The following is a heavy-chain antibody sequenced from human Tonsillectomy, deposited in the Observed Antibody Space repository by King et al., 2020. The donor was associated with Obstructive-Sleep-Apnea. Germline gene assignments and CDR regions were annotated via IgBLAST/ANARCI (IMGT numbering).Heavy chain of an antibody. CDR2: IYPGDSDT. D-gene: IGHD5-12*01. Sequence: QLVQSGAEVKKPGESLKISCKTSGYTFTKYWIGWVRQVPGKGLECMGMIYPGDSDTRYGPSLQGQVTISDDKSISTTFVQWSSRKASYTAMYYCATSIVTTVGGVFDIWGQGTMVTVSS. CDR3: ATSIVTTVGGVFDI. J-gene: IGHJ3*02. CDR1: GYTFTKYW. V-gene: IGHV5-51*01.